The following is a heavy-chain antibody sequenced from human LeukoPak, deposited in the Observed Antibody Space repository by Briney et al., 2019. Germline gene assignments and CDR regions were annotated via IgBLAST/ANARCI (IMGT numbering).Heavy chain of an antibody. V-gene: IGHV3-33*01. CDR3: ARESGCSSTSCYTLPSYYYYGMDV. Sequence: PGRSLTLSCAASGFIFSSYGMHWVRQAAGKGLEWVGVIWYDGSNKYYADSVKGRFTISRDNSKHTLYLQMNSLRAEDTAVYYCARESGCSSTSCYTLPSYYYYGMDVWGQGTTVTVSS. J-gene: IGHJ6*02. D-gene: IGHD2-2*02. CDR2: IWYDGSNK. CDR1: GFIFSSYG.